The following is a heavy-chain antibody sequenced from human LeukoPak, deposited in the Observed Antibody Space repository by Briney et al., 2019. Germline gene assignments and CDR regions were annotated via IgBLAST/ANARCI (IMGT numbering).Heavy chain of an antibody. CDR2: ISGGGGST. Sequence: GGSLRLSCAASGFTFISYAMSGVRQAPGKGLEWVSAISGGGGSTYYADSVKGRVTISRDNSKNTLYLQMNSLRAEDTAVYYCAKDRSGGIAAAAYWGQGTLVTVSS. D-gene: IGHD6-13*01. CDR3: AKDRSGGIAAAAY. V-gene: IGHV3-23*01. CDR1: GFTFISYA. J-gene: IGHJ4*02.